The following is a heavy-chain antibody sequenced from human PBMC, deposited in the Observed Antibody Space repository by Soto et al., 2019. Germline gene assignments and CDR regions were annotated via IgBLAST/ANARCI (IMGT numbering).Heavy chain of an antibody. CDR3: AGRRYGDYKVFDY. CDR2: VHNSGSS. CDR1: GASFTSYY. J-gene: IGHJ4*01. D-gene: IGHD4-17*01. V-gene: IGHV4-59*08. Sequence: PSETLSLTCSVSGASFTSYYWGWIRQPPGKGMEGIAYVHNSGSSNYNPSLKSRVTISLDTSRNQFSLKLSSVTAADTAVYYCAGRRYGDYKVFDYWGHGTLVTVSS.